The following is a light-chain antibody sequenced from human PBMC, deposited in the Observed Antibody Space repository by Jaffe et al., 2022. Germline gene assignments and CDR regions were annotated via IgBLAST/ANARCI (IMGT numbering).Light chain of an antibody. Sequence: IVLTQSPGTLSLSPGERATLSCRASQSVSSSYLAWYQQKPGRAPRLLIYGASSRATGIPDRFSGSGSGTDFTLTITRLEPEDFAVFYCQQYGSSPYTFGQGTKLEIK. V-gene: IGKV3-20*01. CDR3: QQYGSSPYT. CDR2: GAS. J-gene: IGKJ2*01. CDR1: QSVSSSY.